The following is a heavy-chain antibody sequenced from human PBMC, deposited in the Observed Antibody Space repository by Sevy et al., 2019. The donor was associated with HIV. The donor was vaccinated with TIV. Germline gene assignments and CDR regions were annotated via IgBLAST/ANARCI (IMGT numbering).Heavy chain of an antibody. CDR3: VRGERAIASHFDY. J-gene: IGHJ4*02. CDR1: GFTLSSYT. D-gene: IGHD2-21*01. Sequence: GSLRLSCEASGFTLSSYTMNWVRQSPEKGLEWVATFDRTDITHYADSVKGRFIISRDTAKNSLFLQMNSLRDDDTAMYFGVRGERAIASHFDYWGRGTLVTVSS. V-gene: IGHV3-48*02. CDR2: FDRTDIT.